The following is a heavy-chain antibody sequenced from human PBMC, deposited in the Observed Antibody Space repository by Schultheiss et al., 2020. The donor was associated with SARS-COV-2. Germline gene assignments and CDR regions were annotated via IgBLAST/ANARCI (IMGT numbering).Heavy chain of an antibody. CDR3: TTDPSLWFGELYPY. CDR1: GFTFSNAW. Sequence: GESLKISCAASGFTFSNAWMNWVRQAPGKGLEWVGRIKSKTDGGTTDYAAPVKGRFTISRDDSKNTLYLQMNSLKTEDTAVYYCTTDPSLWFGELYPYWGQGTLVTVSS. J-gene: IGHJ4*02. V-gene: IGHV3-15*07. D-gene: IGHD3-10*01. CDR2: IKSKTDGGTT.